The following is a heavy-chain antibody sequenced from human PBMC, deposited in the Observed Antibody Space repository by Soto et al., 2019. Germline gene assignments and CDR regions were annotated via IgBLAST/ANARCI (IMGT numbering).Heavy chain of an antibody. V-gene: IGHV3-30*03. CDR2: ISYDGSNK. CDR1: GFTFSSYG. Sequence: SLRLSCAASGFTFSSYGMHWVRQAPGKGLEWVAVISYDGSNKFYADSVKGRFTISRDDSKNTLYLQMNSLRTEDTAVYYCSGGSCPTVVDYWGQGTLVTVSS. J-gene: IGHJ4*02. D-gene: IGHD2-15*01. CDR3: SGGSCPTVVDY.